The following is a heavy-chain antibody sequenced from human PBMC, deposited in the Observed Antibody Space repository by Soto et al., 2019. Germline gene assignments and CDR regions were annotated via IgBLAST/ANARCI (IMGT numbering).Heavy chain of an antibody. D-gene: IGHD3-10*01. Sequence: VQLVESGGGVVQPGRSLRLSCAASGFTFSSYGMHWVRQAPGKGLEWVAVIWYDGSNKYYADSVKGRFTISRDNSKNTLYLQMNSLRAEDTAVYYCARGVRGVIISYFDYWGQGTLVTVSS. CDR2: IWYDGSNK. J-gene: IGHJ4*02. V-gene: IGHV3-33*01. CDR3: ARGVRGVIISYFDY. CDR1: GFTFSSYG.